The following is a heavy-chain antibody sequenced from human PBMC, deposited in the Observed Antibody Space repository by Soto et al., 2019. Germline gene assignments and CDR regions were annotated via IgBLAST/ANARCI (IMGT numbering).Heavy chain of an antibody. D-gene: IGHD2-2*01. Sequence: GGSLRLSCAASGFTVISNYMSWVRQAPGKGLEWVSVIYSGGSTYYADSVKGRFTISRDNSKNTLYLQMNSLRAEDTAVYYCATLYCSSTSCPLPPDYWGQGTLVTVSS. CDR2: IYSGGST. CDR3: ATLYCSSTSCPLPPDY. V-gene: IGHV3-66*01. J-gene: IGHJ4*02. CDR1: GFTVISNY.